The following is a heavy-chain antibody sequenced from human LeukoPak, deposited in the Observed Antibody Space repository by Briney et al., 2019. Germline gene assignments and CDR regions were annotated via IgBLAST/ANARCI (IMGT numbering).Heavy chain of an antibody. Sequence: PSETLSLTCAVYGGSFNGYYWSWIRQPPGKGLEWIGEINHSGSTNYNPSLKSRVTISVDTSKNQFSLRLSSVTAADTAVYYCARGRKQWLSDYYYGMDVWGQGTTVTVSS. CDR1: GGSFNGYY. CDR3: ARGRKQWLSDYYYGMDV. CDR2: INHSGST. V-gene: IGHV4-34*01. D-gene: IGHD6-19*01. J-gene: IGHJ6*02.